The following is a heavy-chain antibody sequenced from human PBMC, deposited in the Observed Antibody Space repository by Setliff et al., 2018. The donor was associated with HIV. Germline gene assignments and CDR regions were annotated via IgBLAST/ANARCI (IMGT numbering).Heavy chain of an antibody. CDR1: GGSISSGYYY. V-gene: IGHV4-31*03. CDR3: ARGFDYAQRPPLYYFDY. Sequence: TLSLTCTVSGGSISSGYYYWSWIRQHPGKGLEWIGYIYYSGNPFYNPSLRSRVTISLDTSKNQFSLKLSAVTAADTAVYYCARGFDYAQRPPLYYFDYWGQGTLVTVSS. CDR2: IYYSGNP. J-gene: IGHJ4*02. D-gene: IGHD2-2*01.